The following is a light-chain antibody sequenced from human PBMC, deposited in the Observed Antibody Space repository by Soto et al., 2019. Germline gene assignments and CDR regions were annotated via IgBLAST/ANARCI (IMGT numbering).Light chain of an antibody. Sequence: QSVLTQPRSVSGSPGQSVTISCTGTSRDVGGYNYVSWYQQRPGKAPKLMIYDVSRRFSGVPNRFSGSKSGNTASLTISGLQAEDEGDYYCCSYAGSFLMFGGGTKLTVL. J-gene: IGLJ3*02. V-gene: IGLV2-11*01. CDR2: DVS. CDR1: SRDVGGYNY. CDR3: CSYAGSFLM.